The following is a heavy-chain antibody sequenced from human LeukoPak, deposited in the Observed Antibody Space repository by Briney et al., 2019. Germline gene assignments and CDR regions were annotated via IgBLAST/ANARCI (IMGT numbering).Heavy chain of an antibody. CDR3: ARDGSYYDILTGYYDY. CDR2: ISSSSIYI. D-gene: IGHD3-9*01. CDR1: GFTFSNYS. J-gene: IGHJ4*02. Sequence: PGGSLRLSCAASGFTFSNYSMNWVRQAPGKGLEWVSSISSSSIYIYYADSLKGRFTISRDNAKNSLSLQMNSLRAKDTAVYYCARDGSYYDILTGYYDYWGQGTLVTVSS. V-gene: IGHV3-21*01.